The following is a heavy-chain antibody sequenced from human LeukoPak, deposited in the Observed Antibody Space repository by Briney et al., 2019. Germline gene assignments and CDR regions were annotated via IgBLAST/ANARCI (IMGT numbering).Heavy chain of an antibody. D-gene: IGHD3-16*02. CDR3: AHLHYDYVWGSYRYTFDY. CDR1: GGSISTYY. CDR2: IYYSGST. J-gene: IGHJ4*02. V-gene: IGHV4-59*01. Sequence: PSETLSLTCTVSGGSISTYYWSWIRQPPGKGLEWIGYIYYSGSTNYNPSLKSRVTISVDTSRNQFSLKLSSVTAADTAVYYCAHLHYDYVWGSYRYTFDYWGQGTLVTVSS.